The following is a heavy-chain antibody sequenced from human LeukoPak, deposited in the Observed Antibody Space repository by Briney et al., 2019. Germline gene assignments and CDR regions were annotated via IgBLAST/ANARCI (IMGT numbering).Heavy chain of an antibody. D-gene: IGHD5-24*01. V-gene: IGHV3-23*01. CDR3: VKKRWTYHDACDV. J-gene: IGHJ3*01. CDR2: IRDIGISS. CDR1: GFSFSSYA. Sequence: GGSLRLSCAAFGFSFSSYAMSWVRQAPGKGLEWVSDIRDIGISSDYADSVKGRFTISRDNSKNTVNLQMNSLRVEDTAVYYCVKKRWTYHDACDVWGQGTMVTVSS.